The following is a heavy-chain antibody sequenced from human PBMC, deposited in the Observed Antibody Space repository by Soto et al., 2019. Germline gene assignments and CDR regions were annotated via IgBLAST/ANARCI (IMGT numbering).Heavy chain of an antibody. CDR2: ISYDGSNE. CDR3: ARARADCISTSCYAGGHYYGMDV. J-gene: IGHJ6*02. CDR1: GFTFSSYG. V-gene: IGHV3-30*03. D-gene: IGHD2-2*01. Sequence: GSLRLSCAVSGFTFSSYGMHWVRQAPGKGLEWVAHISYDGSNEHYVDSVKGRFTISRDNAKNSLYLQMNSLRAEDTAVYYCARARADCISTSCYAGGHYYGMDVWGQGTTVTVSS.